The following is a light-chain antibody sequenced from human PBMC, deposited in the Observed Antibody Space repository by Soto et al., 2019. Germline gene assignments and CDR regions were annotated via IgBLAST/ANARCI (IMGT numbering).Light chain of an antibody. Sequence: QSVLTQPPSASGTPGQRXTISCSGSSSNIGSNTVNWYQQLPGTAPKLLIYSNNQRPSGVPDRFSGSKSGTSASLAISGLQSEEEADYYCAAWDDSLNGWVFGGGTKLTVL. V-gene: IGLV1-44*01. CDR3: AAWDDSLNGWV. CDR2: SNN. J-gene: IGLJ3*02. CDR1: SSNIGSNT.